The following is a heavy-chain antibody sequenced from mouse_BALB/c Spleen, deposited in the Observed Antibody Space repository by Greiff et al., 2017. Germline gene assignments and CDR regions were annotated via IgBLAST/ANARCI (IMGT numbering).Heavy chain of an antibody. Sequence: VQGVESGPELVKPGASVKMSCKASGYTFTDYVISWVKQRTGQGLEWIGEIYPGSGSTYYNEKFKGKATLTADKSSNTAYMQLSSLTSEDSAVYFCALRLAYWGQGTLVTVSA. CDR3: ALRLAY. V-gene: IGHV1-77*01. CDR2: IYPGSGST. D-gene: IGHD1-2*01. CDR1: GYTFTDYV. J-gene: IGHJ3*01.